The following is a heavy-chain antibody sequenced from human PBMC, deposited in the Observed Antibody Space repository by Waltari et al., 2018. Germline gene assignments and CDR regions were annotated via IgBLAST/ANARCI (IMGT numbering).Heavy chain of an antibody. J-gene: IGHJ4*02. CDR1: GDSISNYY. Sequence: QVQLQESGPGLVKPSETLSLTCTVSGDSISNYYWSWIRQPPGKGLEWIGYIYYSGSTNYNPSLKSRVTISVDTSKNQFSLKLSSVTAADTAVYYCARDLTYWGQGTLVTVSS. CDR3: ARDLTY. V-gene: IGHV4-59*01. CDR2: IYYSGST.